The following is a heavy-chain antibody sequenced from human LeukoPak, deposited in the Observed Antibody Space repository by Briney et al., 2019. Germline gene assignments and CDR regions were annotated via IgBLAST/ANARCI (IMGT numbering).Heavy chain of an antibody. CDR1: GFTFSSYA. J-gene: IGHJ3*02. D-gene: IGHD4-23*01. CDR3: ARGDDAITVVTEGPLDAFDI. Sequence: GGSLRLSCAASGFTFSSYAMHWVRQAPGKGLEWVAVISYDGSNKYYADSVKGRFTISRDNSKNTLYLQMNSLGAEDTAVYYCARGDDAITVVTEGPLDAFDIWGQGTMVTVSS. V-gene: IGHV3-30*04. CDR2: ISYDGSNK.